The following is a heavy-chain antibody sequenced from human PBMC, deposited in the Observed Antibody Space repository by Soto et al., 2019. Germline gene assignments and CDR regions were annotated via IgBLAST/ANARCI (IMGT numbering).Heavy chain of an antibody. V-gene: IGHV1-69*06. CDR1: GCTFSSYA. Sequence: QVQLVQSGAEVKKPGSSVKVSCQASGCTFSSYAISWVRQAPGQGLEWMGGIIPIFGTANYAQKFQGRVTITADKSTSIAYMELSSLRSEDTGVYYCASPTREWLPPARDYCYGMDVWGQGTTVTVSS. CDR3: ASPTREWLPPARDYCYGMDV. D-gene: IGHD3-3*01. J-gene: IGHJ6*02. CDR2: IIPIFGTA.